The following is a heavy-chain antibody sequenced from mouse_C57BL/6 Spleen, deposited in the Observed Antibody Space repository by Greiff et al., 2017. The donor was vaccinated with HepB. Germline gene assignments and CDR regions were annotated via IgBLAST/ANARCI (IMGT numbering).Heavy chain of an antibody. CDR1: GFTFSDFY. Sequence: EVKLMESGGGLVQSGRSLRLSCATSGFTFSDFYMEWVRQAPGKGLEWIAASRNKANDYTTEYSASVKGRFIVSRDTSQSILYLQMNALRAEDTAIYYCARGSYGSSPWFAYWGQGTLVTVSA. D-gene: IGHD1-1*01. J-gene: IGHJ3*01. V-gene: IGHV7-1*01. CDR2: SRNKANDYTT. CDR3: ARGSYGSSPWFAY.